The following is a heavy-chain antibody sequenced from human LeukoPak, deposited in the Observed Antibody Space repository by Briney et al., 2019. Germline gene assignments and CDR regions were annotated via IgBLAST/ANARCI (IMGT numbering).Heavy chain of an antibody. Sequence: MRGESLKISCKGSGYSFTSYWIGWVLQMAGKGLEWMVIIFPGDSDTRYSPSFQGQVTISADKSISTAYLQWSSLKASDTAMYYCARSTYYYGSGSYLLEGYYYYMDVWGKGTTVTVSS. CDR1: GYSFTSYW. D-gene: IGHD3-10*01. V-gene: IGHV5-51*01. CDR3: ARSTYYYGSGSYLLEGYYYYMDV. CDR2: IFPGDSDT. J-gene: IGHJ6*03.